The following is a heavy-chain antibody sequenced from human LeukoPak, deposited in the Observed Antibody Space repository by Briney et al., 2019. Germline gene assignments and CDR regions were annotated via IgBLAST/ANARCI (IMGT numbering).Heavy chain of an antibody. Sequence: GESLRLSCAASGFTFDNYRVSWVRQAPGKGLEWVSTVNADGGNTYYADSVKGRFTISRDNSKSTLILQMNSLRVEDTALYYCTKRVKYGGTWDHFADWGQGTLVTVSS. V-gene: IGHV3-23*01. J-gene: IGHJ4*02. D-gene: IGHD1-26*01. CDR2: VNADGGNT. CDR1: GFTFDNYR. CDR3: TKRVKYGGTWDHFAD.